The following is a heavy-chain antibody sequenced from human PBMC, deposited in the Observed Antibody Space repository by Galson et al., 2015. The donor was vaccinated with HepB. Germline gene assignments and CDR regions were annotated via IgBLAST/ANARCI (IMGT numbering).Heavy chain of an antibody. CDR1: GFTFTTYG. V-gene: IGHV3-30*18. J-gene: IGHJ4*02. CDR3: AKRHSNDWHYSDF. Sequence: SLRLSCAASGFTFTTYGMYWVRQAPGKGLEWVAVISYDGGNKYYADPVKDRFTISRDNSKNTLYLQMNSLRAEDTAVYYCAKRHSNDWHYSDFWGPGTLVAVSS. CDR2: ISYDGGNK. D-gene: IGHD6-19*01.